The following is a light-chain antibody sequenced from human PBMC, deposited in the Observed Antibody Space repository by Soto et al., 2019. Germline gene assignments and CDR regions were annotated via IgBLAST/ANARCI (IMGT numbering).Light chain of an antibody. CDR2: DAS. CDR1: QSISSW. Sequence: DIQMTQSPSTLSASVGDRVTITCRASQSISSWLAWYQQKPGKAPKLLIYDASSLESGVPYRFSGSGSGTAFTLTISRLQPDDFATYYCQQYNGWTFGKGTKVEIK. V-gene: IGKV1-5*01. J-gene: IGKJ1*01. CDR3: QQYNGWT.